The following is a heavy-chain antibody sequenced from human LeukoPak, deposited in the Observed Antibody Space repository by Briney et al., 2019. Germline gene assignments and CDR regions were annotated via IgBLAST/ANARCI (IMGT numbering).Heavy chain of an antibody. CDR3: ARVVHPYDYESSGLTYDAFDI. CDR1: GYTFTSYS. Sequence: ASVKVSCKASGYTFTSYSMNWVRQAPGQGLEWLGWINTNTGNPTYAQGFTGRFVFSSDTSVNTAYPQISSLKAEDTAVYYCARVVHPYDYESSGLTYDAFDIWGQGTMVTVSS. J-gene: IGHJ3*02. D-gene: IGHD3-22*01. CDR2: INTNTGNP. V-gene: IGHV7-4-1*02.